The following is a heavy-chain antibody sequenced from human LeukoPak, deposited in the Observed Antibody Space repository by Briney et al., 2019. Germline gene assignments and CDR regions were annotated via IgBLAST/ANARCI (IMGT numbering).Heavy chain of an antibody. J-gene: IGHJ4*02. Sequence: SETLSLTCTVSGGSISSYYWSWIRQPPGKGLEWIGYIYYSGSTNYNPPLKSRVTISVDTSKNQFSLKLSSVTAADTAVYYCAMGYGDYGDYWGQGTLVTVSS. D-gene: IGHD4-17*01. V-gene: IGHV4-59*01. CDR2: IYYSGST. CDR3: AMGYGDYGDY. CDR1: GGSISSYY.